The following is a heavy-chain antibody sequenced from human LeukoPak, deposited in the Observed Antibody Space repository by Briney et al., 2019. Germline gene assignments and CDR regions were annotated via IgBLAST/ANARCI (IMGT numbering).Heavy chain of an antibody. Sequence: SETLSLTCTVSGGSISSGSYYWSWIRQPAGKGLEWIGRIYTSGSTNYNPSLKSRVTISVDTSKNQFSLKLSSVTATDTAVYYCARHERGRQQLGKFDYWGQGTLVTVSS. J-gene: IGHJ4*02. D-gene: IGHD1-1*01. CDR3: ARHERGRQQLGKFDY. CDR1: GGSISSGSYY. V-gene: IGHV4-61*02. CDR2: IYTSGST.